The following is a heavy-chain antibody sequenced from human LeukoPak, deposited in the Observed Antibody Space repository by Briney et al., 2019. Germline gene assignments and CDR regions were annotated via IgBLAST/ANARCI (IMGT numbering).Heavy chain of an antibody. D-gene: IGHD5-12*01. CDR1: GGTFSSYA. CDR2: ILPILNIA. J-gene: IGHJ3*02. Sequence: SVKVSCKASGGTFSSYAITWVRQAPGQGLEWMGRILPILNIANYAQKFQGRVTIAADESTSTAYMELSSLRSEDTAVYYCARGISGYSGYGYAFDIWGQGTLITVSS. V-gene: IGHV1-69*04. CDR3: ARGISGYSGYGYAFDI.